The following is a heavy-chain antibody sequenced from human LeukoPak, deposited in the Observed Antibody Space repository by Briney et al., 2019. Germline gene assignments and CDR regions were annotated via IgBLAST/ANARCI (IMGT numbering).Heavy chain of an antibody. Sequence: GASVKVSCKASGYTFTGYYIRWVRQAPGQGLEWLGWINPHTGDTYHAQKFQGRVTMTSDASVNTAYMQLSRLKSDDTAIYYCARGEAPEDKWGQGTLVTVSS. V-gene: IGHV1-2*02. CDR3: ARGEAPEDK. CDR2: INPHTGDT. J-gene: IGHJ4*02. CDR1: GYTFTGYY.